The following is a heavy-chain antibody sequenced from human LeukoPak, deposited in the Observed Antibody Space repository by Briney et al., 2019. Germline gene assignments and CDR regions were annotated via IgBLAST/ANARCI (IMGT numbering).Heavy chain of an antibody. J-gene: IGHJ4*02. D-gene: IGHD4-17*01. V-gene: IGHV7-4-1*02. Sequence: ASVKVSCTASGYTFSSYAMNWVRQAPGQGLEWMGWINTNTGNPTYAQGFTGRFVFSLDTSVSTAYLQISSLQAEDTAVYYCARSNNDGDYLGVGFDYWGQGTLVTVSS. CDR1: GYTFSSYA. CDR2: INTNTGNP. CDR3: ARSNNDGDYLGVGFDY.